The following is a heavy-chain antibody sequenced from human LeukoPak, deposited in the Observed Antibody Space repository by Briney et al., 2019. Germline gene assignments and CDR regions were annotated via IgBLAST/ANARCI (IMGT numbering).Heavy chain of an antibody. J-gene: IGHJ4*02. CDR2: INHSGST. CDR1: GGSFSGYY. Sequence: SETPSLTCAVYGGSFSGYYWSWIRQPPGKGLEWIGEINHSGSTNYNPSLKSRVTISVDTSKNQFSLKLSSVTAADTAVYYCARGHYYGSGSYPFDYWGQGTLVTVSS. CDR3: ARGHYYGSGSYPFDY. V-gene: IGHV4-34*01. D-gene: IGHD3-10*01.